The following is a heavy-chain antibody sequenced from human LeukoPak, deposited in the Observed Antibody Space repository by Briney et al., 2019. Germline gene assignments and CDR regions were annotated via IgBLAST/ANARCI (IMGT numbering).Heavy chain of an antibody. CDR1: GFTFSSYG. V-gene: IGHV3-30*03. D-gene: IGHD2-8*01. CDR3: AREQWSRLD. J-gene: IGHJ4*02. Sequence: GRSLRLSCAASGFTFSSYGMHWVRQAPGKGLEWVAVISYDGSNKYYADSAKGRFTISRDNAWNSLYLQMNSLRPEDTAVYYCAREQWSRLDWGQGTLVTVSS. CDR2: ISYDGSNK.